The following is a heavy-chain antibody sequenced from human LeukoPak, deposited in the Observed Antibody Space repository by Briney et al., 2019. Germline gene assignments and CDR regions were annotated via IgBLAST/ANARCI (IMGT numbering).Heavy chain of an antibody. D-gene: IGHD1-26*01. J-gene: IGHJ4*02. V-gene: IGHV4-38-2*02. CDR2: IYFGGST. CDR3: AREGLGRLDVFDY. Sequence: SETLSLTCTVSGYSISSDYFWGWIRQPPGTGLEWIGSIYFGGSTYSIPSLKSRLTISVDTSKNQFSLSLTSVTAADTAVYYCAREGLGRLDVFDYWGRGILVTVSS. CDR1: GYSISSDYF.